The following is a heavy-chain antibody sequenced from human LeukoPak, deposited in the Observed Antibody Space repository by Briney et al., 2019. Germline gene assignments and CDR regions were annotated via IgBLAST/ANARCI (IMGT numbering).Heavy chain of an antibody. J-gene: IGHJ4*02. Sequence: GPTLVNPTQTLTLTCTFSGFSLSTSGMCVSWIRQPPGKALEWLARIDWDDDKYYSTSLKTRLTISKDTSKNQVVLTMTNMDPVDTATYYRARIISSGYYPQLDYWGQGTLVTVSS. CDR3: ARIISSGYYPQLDY. CDR2: IDWDDDK. CDR1: GFSLSTSGMC. D-gene: IGHD3-22*01. V-gene: IGHV2-70*11.